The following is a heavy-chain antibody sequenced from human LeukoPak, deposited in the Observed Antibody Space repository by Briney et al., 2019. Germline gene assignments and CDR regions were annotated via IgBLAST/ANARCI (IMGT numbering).Heavy chain of an antibody. CDR3: ARAYGSCSPWVL. CDR2: MYSSGNS. CDR1: GGSISGYY. J-gene: IGHJ4*02. Sequence: SETLSLTCTVSGGSISGYYWSWIRQTPGKGLEWIGYMYSSGNSNYNPSLKSRVTISGDSSKSQFSLRLNSVTAADTAVYYCARAYGSCSPWVLWGQGTLVTVSS. D-gene: IGHD1-26*01. V-gene: IGHV4-59*01.